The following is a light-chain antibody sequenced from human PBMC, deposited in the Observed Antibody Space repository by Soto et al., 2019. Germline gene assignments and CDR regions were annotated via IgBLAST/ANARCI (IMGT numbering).Light chain of an antibody. V-gene: IGKV1-16*02. CDR2: DIS. CDR3: QQYHTYPRT. CDR1: KRVGKY. Sequence: DIQMTQSPSSLSVSVGARVTITCRASKRVGKYLAWFQQKPGRATESLIYDISTLQSGVPSKFSGSGSGTDFTLTINSLQPEDSATYYCQQYHTYPRTFGQGTRLEIK. J-gene: IGKJ5*01.